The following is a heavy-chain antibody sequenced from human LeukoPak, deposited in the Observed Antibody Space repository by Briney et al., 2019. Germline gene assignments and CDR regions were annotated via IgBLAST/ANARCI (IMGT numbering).Heavy chain of an antibody. CDR2: ISYSGSA. CDR3: ARLFYDFWSGHYYYYMDV. V-gene: IGHV4-39*01. J-gene: IGHJ6*03. CDR1: GGSISSSTYY. Sequence: SETLSLTCTVSGGSISSSTYYWGWIRQPPGKGLEWIGSISYSGSAYYNPSLKSRVTISVDTSKNQFSLKVSSVTAADTAVYYCARLFYDFWSGHYYYYMDVWGKGTTVTVSS. D-gene: IGHD3-3*01.